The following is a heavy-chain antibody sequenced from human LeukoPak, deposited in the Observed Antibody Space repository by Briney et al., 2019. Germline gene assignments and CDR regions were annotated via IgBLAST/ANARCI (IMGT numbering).Heavy chain of an antibody. CDR2: ISSSSSYI. Sequence: PGGSLRLSCAASGFTFSSYNMNWVRQAPGKGLEWVSSISSSSSYIYYADSVKGRFTISRDNAKNSLYLQMNSLRAEDTAVYYCARYLRGMDYYDSSGYDDYWGQGTLVTVSS. CDR1: GFTFSSYN. J-gene: IGHJ4*02. D-gene: IGHD3-22*01. V-gene: IGHV3-21*01. CDR3: ARYLRGMDYYDSSGYDDY.